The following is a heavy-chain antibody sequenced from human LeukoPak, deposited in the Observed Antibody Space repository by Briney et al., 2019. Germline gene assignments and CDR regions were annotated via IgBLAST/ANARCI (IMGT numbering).Heavy chain of an antibody. Sequence: KPGGSLRLSCAASGFTFSSYSMNWVRQAPGKGLEWVSSISSSSSYIYYADSVKGRFTISRDNAKNSLYLQMNSLRAEDTAVYYCARDPKSYYYDSSGYYCDYWGQGTLVTVSS. CDR2: ISSSSSYI. J-gene: IGHJ4*02. CDR1: GFTFSSYS. CDR3: ARDPKSYYYDSSGYYCDY. V-gene: IGHV3-21*01. D-gene: IGHD3-22*01.